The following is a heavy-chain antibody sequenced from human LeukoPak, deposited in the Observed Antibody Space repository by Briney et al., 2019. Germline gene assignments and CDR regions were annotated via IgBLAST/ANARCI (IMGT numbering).Heavy chain of an antibody. CDR3: AKDRQGGGDCLDY. V-gene: IGHV3-30*18. D-gene: IGHD2-21*02. CDR1: GFTFSSYG. J-gene: IGHJ4*02. CDR2: ISYDGSNK. Sequence: GGSLRLSCAASGFTFSSYGMPWVRQAPGKGLEWVAVISYDGSNKYYADSVKGRFTISRDNSKNTLYLQMNSLRAEDTAVYYCAKDRQGGGDCLDYWGQGTLVTVSS.